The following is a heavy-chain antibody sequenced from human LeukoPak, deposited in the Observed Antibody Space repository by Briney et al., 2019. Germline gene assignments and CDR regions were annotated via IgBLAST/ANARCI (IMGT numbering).Heavy chain of an antibody. V-gene: IGHV4-61*02. CDR3: ARGRIKTYWFDP. D-gene: IGHD3-10*01. CDR2: IYTSGST. Sequence: PSETLSLTCIVSGDSINNDTYYWNWIRQPAGKGLEWIGRIYTSGSTNYNPSLKSRVTISVDTSKNQFSLKLSSVTAADTAVYYCARGRIKTYWFDPWGQGTLVTVSS. J-gene: IGHJ5*02. CDR1: GDSINNDTYY.